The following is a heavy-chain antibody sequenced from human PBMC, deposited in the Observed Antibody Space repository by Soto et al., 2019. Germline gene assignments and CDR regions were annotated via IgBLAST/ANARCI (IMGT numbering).Heavy chain of an antibody. CDR3: AKDGIRKDDY. J-gene: IGHJ4*02. V-gene: IGHV3-23*01. CDR2: ITDSGRT. CDR1: GFSISTYA. Sequence: EVQLLESGGGSIQPGGSLSLSCAASGFSISTYAMSWVRQAPGKGLQWVLSITDSGRTFYADSVRGRFTISRDMSRNTIYLQMSSLRAEDTALYYCAKDGIRKDDYWGQGTLVTVSS.